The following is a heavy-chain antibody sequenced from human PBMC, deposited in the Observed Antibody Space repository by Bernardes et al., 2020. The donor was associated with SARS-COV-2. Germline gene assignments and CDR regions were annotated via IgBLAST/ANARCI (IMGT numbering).Heavy chain of an antibody. D-gene: IGHD2-15*01. Sequence: GGSLRLSCAASGFTFSSYWMSWVRQAPGKGLEWVANIKQDGSEKYYVDSVKGRFTISRDNAKNSLYLQMNSLRAEDTAVYYCARVRGIVVVVAATGVFDYWGQGTLVTVSS. CDR3: ARVRGIVVVVAATGVFDY. CDR2: IKQDGSEK. V-gene: IGHV3-7*01. J-gene: IGHJ4*02. CDR1: GFTFSSYW.